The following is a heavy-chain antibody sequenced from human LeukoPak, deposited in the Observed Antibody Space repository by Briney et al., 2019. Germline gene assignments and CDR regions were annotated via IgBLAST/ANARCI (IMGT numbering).Heavy chain of an antibody. V-gene: IGHV4-34*01. CDR1: GGSFSYYY. CDR2: INHSGIT. Sequence: PSETLSLTCAVYGGSFSYYYWSWIRQPPGKGLGWIGEINHSGITNYNPSLKSRVIISADTSKNQFSLKLTSVTAADTAVYYCANPARDFADSGAITWWGQGTLVTVSS. CDR3: ANPARDFADSGAITW. D-gene: IGHD4-17*01. J-gene: IGHJ4*02.